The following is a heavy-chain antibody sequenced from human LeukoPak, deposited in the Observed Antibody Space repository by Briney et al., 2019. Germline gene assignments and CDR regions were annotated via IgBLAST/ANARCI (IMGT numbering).Heavy chain of an antibody. CDR3: ARARDLSLFDQ. CDR1: GYTFSSYG. J-gene: IGHJ4*02. D-gene: IGHD3-16*02. Sequence: ASVKVSCKASGYTFSSYGFTWVRQAPGQGREWMGWIRGYNGDTNYAKSLQGRVTMTTDTSTSTAYMELRSLRSDDTAVYYCARARDLSLFDQWGQGTLVTVSS. V-gene: IGHV1-18*01. CDR2: IRGYNGDT.